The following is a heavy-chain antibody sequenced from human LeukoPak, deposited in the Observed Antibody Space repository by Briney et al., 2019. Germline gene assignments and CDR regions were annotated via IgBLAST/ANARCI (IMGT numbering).Heavy chain of an antibody. CDR2: ISSSGSTI. D-gene: IGHD3-22*01. CDR1: GFTFSSYE. Sequence: GGSLRLSCAASGFTFSSYEMNWVRQAPGKGLEWVSYISSSGSTIYYADSVKGRFTISRDNAKNSLYLQMNSLRAEDTALYYCARDKYYDSSGSQGGDAFDIWGQGTMVTVSS. CDR3: ARDKYYDSSGSQGGDAFDI. J-gene: IGHJ3*02. V-gene: IGHV3-48*03.